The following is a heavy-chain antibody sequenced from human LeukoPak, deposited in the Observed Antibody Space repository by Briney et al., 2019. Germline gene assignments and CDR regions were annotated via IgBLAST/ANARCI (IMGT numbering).Heavy chain of an antibody. CDR1: GLTFSSYW. CDR2: IRQHGSEK. D-gene: IGHD1-26*01. Sequence: PGGSLRLSCAASGLTFSSYWMSWVRQAPGKGLEWVANIRQHGSEKYYVGSVKGRFIISRDNANNSLYLQMNSLRAEDTAVYYCARGLRLVGATSYWGQGTLVTVSS. J-gene: IGHJ4*02. V-gene: IGHV3-7*01. CDR3: ARGLRLVGATSY.